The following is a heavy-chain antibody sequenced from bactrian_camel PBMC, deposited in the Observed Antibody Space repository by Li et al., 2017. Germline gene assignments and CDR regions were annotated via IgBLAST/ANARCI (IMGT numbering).Heavy chain of an antibody. CDR3: AASGGQLGRWCYEFPVNWVSWLYN. D-gene: IGHD3*01. CDR2: IDSDGRT. CDR1: GTIEATYC. Sequence: QVQLVESGGGSVQAGGSLTLSCTVSGTIEATYCMGWFRQVPGNEREPLASIDSDGRTSVADSVKGRFTISQDGAKNTLYLHMNNLKPEDTAMYHCAASGGQLGRWCYEFPVNWVSWLYNWGQGTQVTVS. V-gene: IGHV3S53*01. J-gene: IGHJ4*01.